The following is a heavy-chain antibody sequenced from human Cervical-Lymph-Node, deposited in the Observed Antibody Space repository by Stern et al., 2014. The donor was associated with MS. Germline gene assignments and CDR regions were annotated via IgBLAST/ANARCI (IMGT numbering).Heavy chain of an antibody. CDR2: ISYDGKNE. V-gene: IGHV3-30*18. CDR1: GFTFSTYG. D-gene: IGHD6-19*01. CDR3: AKDRGSGWSLDY. J-gene: IGHJ4*02. Sequence: VQLVESGGGVVQPGRSLRISCAGSGFTFSTYGMHWVRQAPGKGLAWVALISYDGKNEEYVDSVKGRFTISRDNSKNTLYLQMNSLRAEDTAVYYCAKDRGSGWSLDYWGQGTLVTVS.